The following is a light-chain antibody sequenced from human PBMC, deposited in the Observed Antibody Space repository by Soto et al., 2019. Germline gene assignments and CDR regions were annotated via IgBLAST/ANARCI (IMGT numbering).Light chain of an antibody. Sequence: IQLTQSPSSLSASVGDRVTITCRASQGISSYFAWYQQKPGKAPKVLIYAASTLQNGVPPRFSGSGSGTDFTLTISSLQPEDFATYYCQQYDHLYTFGQGTKLEIK. CDR2: AAS. CDR3: QQYDHLYT. V-gene: IGKV1-9*01. J-gene: IGKJ2*01. CDR1: QGISSY.